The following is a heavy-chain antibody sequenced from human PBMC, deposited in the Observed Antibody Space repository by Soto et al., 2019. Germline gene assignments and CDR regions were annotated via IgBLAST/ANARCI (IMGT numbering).Heavy chain of an antibody. V-gene: IGHV4-39*01. CDR1: GGSISSSSYY. CDR3: ASPPYLY. CDR2: IYYGGST. Sequence: PSETLSLTCTVSGGSISSSSYYWGWIRQPPGKGLEWIGSIYYGGSTYYNPSLKSRVTISVDTSKNQFSLKLSSVTAADTAVYYCASPPYLYLGQGTLVTVSS. J-gene: IGHJ4*02.